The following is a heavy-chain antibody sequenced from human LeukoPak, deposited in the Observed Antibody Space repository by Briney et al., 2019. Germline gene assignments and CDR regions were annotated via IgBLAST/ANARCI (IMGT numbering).Heavy chain of an antibody. J-gene: IGHJ4*02. V-gene: IGHV4-59*08. Sequence: PSETLSLTCTVSGGSISSYYWSWIRQPPGKGLEWIGYIYYSGSTNYNPSLKSRVTMSVDTSKNQFSLKLSSVTAADTAVYYCARALWFGATFDYWGQGSLVTVSS. CDR3: ARALWFGATFDY. D-gene: IGHD3-10*01. CDR1: GGSISSYY. CDR2: IYYSGST.